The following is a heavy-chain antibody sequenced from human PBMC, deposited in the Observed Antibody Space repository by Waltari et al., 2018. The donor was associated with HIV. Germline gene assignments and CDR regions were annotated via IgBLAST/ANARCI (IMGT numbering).Heavy chain of an antibody. CDR1: SGSITSGNYY. CDR2: VYTSGST. V-gene: IGHV4-61*02. Sequence: QVQLQESGPGLVKPSQTLSLTCTVSSGSITSGNYYWSWIRQPAGKGLEWIGRVYTSGSTTYNPSLKNRVTISIDTSRNQFSLRLSSVAAADTAVYYCARALDYYESGSFPLWFFDVWGRGTLVTVSS. D-gene: IGHD3-10*01. CDR3: ARALDYYESGSFPLWFFDV. J-gene: IGHJ2*01.